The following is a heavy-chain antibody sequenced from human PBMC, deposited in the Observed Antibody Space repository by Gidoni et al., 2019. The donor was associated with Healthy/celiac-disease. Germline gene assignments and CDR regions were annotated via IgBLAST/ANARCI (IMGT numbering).Heavy chain of an antibody. Sequence: QVQLQESGPGLVKPSETLSLTCTASGGSISSYYWSWIRQPPGKGLEWIGYIYYSGSTNYNPSLKSRVTISVDTSKNQFSLKLSSVTAADTAVYYCARDKGSGLDYWGQGTLVTVSS. CDR2: IYYSGST. D-gene: IGHD2-15*01. J-gene: IGHJ4*02. CDR1: GGSISSYY. CDR3: ARDKGSGLDY. V-gene: IGHV4-59*01.